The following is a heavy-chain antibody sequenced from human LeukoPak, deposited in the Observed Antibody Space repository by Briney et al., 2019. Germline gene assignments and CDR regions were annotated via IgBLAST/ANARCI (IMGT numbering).Heavy chain of an antibody. CDR1: GFTFGTFW. J-gene: IGHJ4*02. CDR2: IKQGGSEK. CDR3: ARGFARGSGSQD. D-gene: IGHD3-10*01. V-gene: IGHV3-7*01. Sequence: GGSLRLSCEASGFTFGTFWMSWVRQAPGKGLEWVANIKQGGSEKNYVDSVKGRFTIARDDAKNSLYLQMNSLRAEDTAVYFCARGFARGSGSQDWGQGTLVTVSS.